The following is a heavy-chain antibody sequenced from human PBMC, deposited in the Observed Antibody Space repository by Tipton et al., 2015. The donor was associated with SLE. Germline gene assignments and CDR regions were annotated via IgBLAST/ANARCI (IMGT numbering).Heavy chain of an antibody. J-gene: IGHJ4*02. CDR3: TRRGFLEWFSDF. V-gene: IGHV3-20*04. CDR2: INWNGGKT. CDR1: GFTFDDYS. Sequence: SLRLSCAASGFTFDDYSMSWVRQAPGKGLEWVSGINWNGGKTGYADSVKGRFTISRDNAKNSLFLQMNSLRVEDTAVYYCTRRGFLEWFSDFWGQGILVTVSS. D-gene: IGHD3-3*01.